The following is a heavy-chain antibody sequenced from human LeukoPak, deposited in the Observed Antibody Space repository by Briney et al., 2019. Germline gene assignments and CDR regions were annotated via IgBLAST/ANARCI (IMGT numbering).Heavy chain of an antibody. CDR3: ARGLGDSSGYYFDY. CDR2: INHSGST. CDR1: GGSFSGYY. D-gene: IGHD3-22*01. J-gene: IGHJ4*02. V-gene: IGHV4-34*01. Sequence: SETLSLTCAVYGGSFSGYYWSWIRQPPGKGLEWIGEINHSGSTNYNPSLKSRVTISVDTSKNQFSLKLSSVAAADTAVYYCARGLGDSSGYYFDYWGQGTLVTVSS.